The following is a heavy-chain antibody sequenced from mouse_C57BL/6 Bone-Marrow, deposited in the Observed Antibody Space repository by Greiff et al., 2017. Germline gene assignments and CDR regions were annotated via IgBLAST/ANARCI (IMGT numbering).Heavy chain of an antibody. V-gene: IGHV1-81*01. Sequence: QVQLQQSGAELARPGASVKLSCKASGYTFTSYGISWVKQRTGQGLEWIGEFHPRSGNTYYNEKFKGKATLTADKSSSTAYLELRSLTSEDSAVYFCARNWEGDITAVVADDWGQGTTLTVSS. CDR3: ARNWEGDITAVVADD. D-gene: IGHD1-1*01. CDR1: GYTFTSYG. J-gene: IGHJ2*01. CDR2: FHPRSGNT.